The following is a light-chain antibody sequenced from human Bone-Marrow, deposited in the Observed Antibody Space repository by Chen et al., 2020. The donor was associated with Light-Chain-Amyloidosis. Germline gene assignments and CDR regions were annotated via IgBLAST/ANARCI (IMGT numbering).Light chain of an antibody. J-gene: IGLJ2*01. V-gene: IGLV3-25*03. Sequence: SYELTQPPSVSVSPGQTARITCSGDDLPTKYAYWYQQKPGQAPVLVIHRDTERPSGISERFSGSSSGTTATLTIIGVQAEDEADYHCQSADSSGTYEVRFGGGTKLTVL. CDR3: QSADSSGTYEVR. CDR2: RDT. CDR1: DLPTKY.